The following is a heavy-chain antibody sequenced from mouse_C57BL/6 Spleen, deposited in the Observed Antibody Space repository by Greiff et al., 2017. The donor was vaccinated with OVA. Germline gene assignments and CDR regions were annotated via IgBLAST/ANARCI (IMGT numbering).Heavy chain of an antibody. D-gene: IGHD6-1*01. CDR2: ISDGGSYT. CDR3: ARDLAYYDAMDY. V-gene: IGHV5-4*01. Sequence: EVKVEESGGGLVKPGGSLKLSCAASGFTFSSYAMSWVRQTPEQRLEWVATISDGGSYTYYPDNVKGRCTISRDNAKNTLYLQMSHLKSEDTAMYYCARDLAYYDAMDYWGQGTSVTVSS. CDR1: GFTFSSYA. J-gene: IGHJ4*01.